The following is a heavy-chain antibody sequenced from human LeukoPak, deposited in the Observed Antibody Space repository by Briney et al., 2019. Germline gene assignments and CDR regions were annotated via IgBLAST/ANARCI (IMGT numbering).Heavy chain of an antibody. V-gene: IGHV4-4*02. Sequence: PSETLSLTCAVSGDSMTSNNWWSWVRQPPGKGLEWIGDIYHTGRTNYNPSLKSRVTISVDTSKNQFSLKLSSVTAADTAVYYCATLYGDSDYWGQGTLVTVSS. J-gene: IGHJ4*02. CDR2: IYHTGRT. D-gene: IGHD4-17*01. CDR3: ATLYGDSDY. CDR1: GDSMTSNNW.